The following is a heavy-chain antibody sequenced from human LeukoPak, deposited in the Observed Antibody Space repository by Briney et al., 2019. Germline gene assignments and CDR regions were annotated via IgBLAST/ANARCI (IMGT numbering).Heavy chain of an antibody. Sequence: ASVKVSCKASGYTFTSYGINWVRHGTGQGREWMGWMNPDSGNTGYAQKFQGRVTMTRNTSIRPTYMKLSSLGSEDTAGYYRAGGPGSSDYWGQGTLVTASS. J-gene: IGHJ4*02. V-gene: IGHV1-8*01. CDR1: GYTFTSYG. D-gene: IGHD1-14*01. CDR3: AGGPGSSDY. CDR2: MNPDSGNT.